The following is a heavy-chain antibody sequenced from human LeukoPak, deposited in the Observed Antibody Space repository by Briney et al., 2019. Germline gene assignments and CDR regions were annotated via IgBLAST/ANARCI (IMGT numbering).Heavy chain of an antibody. V-gene: IGHV3-23*01. Sequence: GGSLRLSCAASGFTFSSYAMSWVRQAPGKGLEWVSAISGSGGRTSYADSVKGRFTISRDNSKNTLYLQMNSLRAEDTAVYYCAKVARVAMVRGVIRNWFDPWGQGTLVTVSS. CDR2: ISGSGGRT. D-gene: IGHD3-10*01. CDR1: GFTFSSYA. J-gene: IGHJ5*02. CDR3: AKVARVAMVRGVIRNWFDP.